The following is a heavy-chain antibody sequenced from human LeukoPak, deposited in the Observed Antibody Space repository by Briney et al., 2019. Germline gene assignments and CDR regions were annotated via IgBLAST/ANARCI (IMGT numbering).Heavy chain of an antibody. V-gene: IGHV1-69*13. J-gene: IGHJ3*02. Sequence: SVKVSCKPSGATFSTLAISWFRRPLGQGLGWMGGIIPIFGTANYAQKFQGRVTITADESTSTAYMELSSLRSEDTAVYYYARDTTSIAYCGGDCYSDAFDIWGQGTMVTVSS. CDR3: ARDTTSIAYCGGDCYSDAFDI. CDR1: GATFSTLA. CDR2: IIPIFGTA. D-gene: IGHD2-21*01.